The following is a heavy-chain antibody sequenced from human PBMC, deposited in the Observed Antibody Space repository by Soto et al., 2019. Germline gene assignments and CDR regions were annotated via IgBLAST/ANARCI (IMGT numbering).Heavy chain of an antibody. V-gene: IGHV3-23*01. Sequence: EVQLLESGGGLVQPGGSLRLSCAASGFTFSDYAMSWVRQAPGKGLEWVSSVVGSGDRTYYPDSVRGRFTISRDNSKNTLYLQMDSLGAEDTALYYWAKAAGGNCGSGCYLHFTSWGQGTLVTVSS. CDR2: VVGSGDRT. CDR1: GFTFSDYA. D-gene: IGHD2-21*02. CDR3: AKAAGGNCGSGCYLHFTS. J-gene: IGHJ4*02.